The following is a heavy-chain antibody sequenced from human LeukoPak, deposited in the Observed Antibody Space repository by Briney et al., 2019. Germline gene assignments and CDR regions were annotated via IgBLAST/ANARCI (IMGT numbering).Heavy chain of an antibody. J-gene: IGHJ3*01. CDR1: GFTFSYYE. CDR2: ISGSGGGT. CDR3: AKVLGNWDAFDV. Sequence: GGSLRLSCAASGFTFSYYEMNWVRQAPGKGLEWVSAISGSGGGTFYAGSVKGRFTISRDNPKNTVYLQMNNLRVEDTATYYCAKVLGNWDAFDVWGQGTLVTVSA. D-gene: IGHD1-1*01. V-gene: IGHV3-23*01.